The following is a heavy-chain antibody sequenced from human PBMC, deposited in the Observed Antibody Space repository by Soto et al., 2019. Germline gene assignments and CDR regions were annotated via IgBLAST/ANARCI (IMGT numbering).Heavy chain of an antibody. J-gene: IGHJ4*02. CDR2: ISYDGSNK. CDR1: GFTFSSYG. Sequence: SLRLSCAASGFTFSSYGMHWVRQAPGKGLEWVAVISYDGSNKYYADSVKGRFTISRDNSKNTLYLQMNSLRAEDTAVYYCAKDHRGPFDYWGQGTLVTVSS. D-gene: IGHD3-10*01. V-gene: IGHV3-30*18. CDR3: AKDHRGPFDY.